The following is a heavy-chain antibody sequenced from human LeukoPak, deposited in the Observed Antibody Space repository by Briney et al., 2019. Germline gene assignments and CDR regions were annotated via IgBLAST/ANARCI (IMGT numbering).Heavy chain of an antibody. CDR1: GFTFSSYS. Sequence: GGSLRLSCVASGFTFSSYSMNWARQAPGKGLEWVSYISSSSTAIYYADSVKGRFTISRDNAKNSLYLQMNSLRAEDTAVYYCARDQGVGYWGQGTLVTVSS. V-gene: IGHV3-48*01. CDR2: ISSSSTAI. CDR3: ARDQGVGY. J-gene: IGHJ4*02. D-gene: IGHD2-15*01.